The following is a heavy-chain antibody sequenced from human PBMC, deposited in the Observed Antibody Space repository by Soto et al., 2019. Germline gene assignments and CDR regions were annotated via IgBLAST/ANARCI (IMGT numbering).Heavy chain of an antibody. CDR3: VRLIGNSWLDY. CDR2: TYYRSKWYN. D-gene: IGHD6-13*01. J-gene: IGHJ4*02. Sequence: QVQLQQSGPGLVKPSQTLSLTCVISGDSVSSNDATWDWIRQSPSIGLEWLGRTYYRSKWYNDYAVSVKSRITLNPDTSKNQISLQLNSVTPEDTAVYYCVRLIGNSWLDYWGQGTLVTVSS. CDR1: GDSVSSNDAT. V-gene: IGHV6-1*01.